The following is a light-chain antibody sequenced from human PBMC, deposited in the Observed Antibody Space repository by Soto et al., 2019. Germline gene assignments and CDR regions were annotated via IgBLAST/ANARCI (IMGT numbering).Light chain of an antibody. V-gene: IGKV3-20*01. CDR3: QQYGGSPRIT. J-gene: IGKJ5*01. Sequence: EIVLTQSPVTLSLSPGERATLSCRASQSVSSSYLAWYQQKPGQAPRLLIYGASTRATGIPARFSGSGSGTDFTLIINRLEPEDVAIYYCQQYGGSPRITFGQGTRLEIK. CDR1: QSVSSSY. CDR2: GAS.